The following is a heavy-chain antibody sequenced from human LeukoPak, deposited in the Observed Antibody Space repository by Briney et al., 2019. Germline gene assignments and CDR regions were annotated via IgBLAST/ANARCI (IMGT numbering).Heavy chain of an antibody. CDR3: ARGMAVAYDYNWFDP. CDR2: INHSGST. J-gene: IGHJ5*02. D-gene: IGHD5-12*01. CDR1: GGSISSYY. Sequence: SETLSLTCTVSGGSISSYYWSWIRQPPGKGLEWIGEINHSGSTNYNPSLKSRVTMSVDTSKNQFSLKLSSVTAADTAVYFCARGMAVAYDYNWFDPWGQGTLVTVSS. V-gene: IGHV4-34*01.